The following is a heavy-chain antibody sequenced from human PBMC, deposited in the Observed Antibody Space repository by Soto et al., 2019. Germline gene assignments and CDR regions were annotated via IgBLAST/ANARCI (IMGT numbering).Heavy chain of an antibody. V-gene: IGHV4-59*08. D-gene: IGHD2-15*01. CDR1: GASISDYY. CDR3: ARRGSGKSFDY. CDR2: IYYTGST. Sequence: QVQLQESGPGLVKPSETLSLTCAVSGASISDYYWSWIRQPPGKGLEWIGYIYYTGSTNYNPSLKSRVTISVDTSKNQFSLKLSSVTAADTAVYYCARRGSGKSFDYWGQGTLVIVSS. J-gene: IGHJ4*02.